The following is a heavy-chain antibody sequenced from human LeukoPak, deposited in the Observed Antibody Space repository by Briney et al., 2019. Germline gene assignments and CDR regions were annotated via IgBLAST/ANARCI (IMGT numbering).Heavy chain of an antibody. CDR2: IYYSGST. Sequence: PSETLSLTCTVSGGSISSSSYYWGWIRQPPGKGLEWIGSIYYSGSTYYNPSLKSRFTISVDTSKNQFSLKLSSVTAADTAVYYCGGSEGDYEASFDYWGQGTLVTVSS. D-gene: IGHD4-17*01. CDR1: GGSISSSSYY. CDR3: GGSEGDYEASFDY. J-gene: IGHJ4*02. V-gene: IGHV4-39*07.